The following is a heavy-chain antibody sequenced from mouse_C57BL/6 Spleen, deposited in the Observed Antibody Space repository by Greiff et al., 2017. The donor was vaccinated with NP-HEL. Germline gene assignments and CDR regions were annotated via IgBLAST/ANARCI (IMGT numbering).Heavy chain of an antibody. CDR2: IYPGSGST. V-gene: IGHV1-55*01. CDR3: ARDDDGYYVGFDY. D-gene: IGHD2-3*01. Sequence: QVHVKQPGAELVKPGASVKMSCKASGYTFTSYWITWVKQRPGQGLEWIGDIYPGSGSTNYNEKFKSKATLTVDTSSSTAYMHLSSLTSEDSAVYYCARDDDGYYVGFDYWGQGTTLTVSS. J-gene: IGHJ2*01. CDR1: GYTFTSYW.